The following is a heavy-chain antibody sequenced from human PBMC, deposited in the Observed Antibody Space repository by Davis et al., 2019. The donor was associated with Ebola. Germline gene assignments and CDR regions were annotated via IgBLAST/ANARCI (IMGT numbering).Heavy chain of an antibody. J-gene: IGHJ4*02. D-gene: IGHD3-22*01. CDR2: INSDGSST. CDR1: GFTVSSYW. CDR3: ARGVLDYYDSSGYYR. V-gene: IGHV3-74*01. Sequence: HTGGSLRLSCAASGFTVSSYWMHWVRQAPGKGLVWVSRINSDGSSTSYADSVKGRFTISRDNAKNTLYLQMNSLRADDTAVYYCARGVLDYYDSSGYYRWGQGTLVTVSS.